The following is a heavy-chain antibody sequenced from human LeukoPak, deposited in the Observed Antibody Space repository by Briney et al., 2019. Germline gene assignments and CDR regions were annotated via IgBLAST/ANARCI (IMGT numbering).Heavy chain of an antibody. Sequence: SQTLSLTCAISGDSVSSNSGAWSWIRQSPSRGLEWLGRTYYRSKWYNGYAVSVKSRITINPDTSKNQFSLQVNSVTPEDTAVYYCARDGAGYNGSGSYHLHFWGQGTLVTVSS. V-gene: IGHV6-1*01. J-gene: IGHJ4*02. D-gene: IGHD3-10*01. CDR3: ARDGAGYNGSGSYHLHF. CDR2: TYYRSKWYN. CDR1: GDSVSSNSGA.